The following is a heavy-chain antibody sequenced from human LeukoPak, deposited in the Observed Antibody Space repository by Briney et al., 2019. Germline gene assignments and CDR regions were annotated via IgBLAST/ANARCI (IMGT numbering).Heavy chain of an antibody. D-gene: IGHD2-15*01. CDR2: INHSGST. V-gene: IGHV4-34*01. CDR1: GGSFSGYY. Sequence: SETLSLTCAVYGGSFSGYYWSWIRQPPGKGLEWIGEINHSGSTNYNPSLKSRVTMSVDTSKNQFSLKLSSVTAADTAVYYCARANSGSCYSGSHYWGQGTLVTVSS. J-gene: IGHJ4*02. CDR3: ARANSGSCYSGSHY.